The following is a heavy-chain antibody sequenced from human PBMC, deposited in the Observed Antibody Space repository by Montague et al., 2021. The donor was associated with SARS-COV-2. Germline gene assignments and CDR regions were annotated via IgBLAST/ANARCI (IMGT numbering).Heavy chain of an antibody. D-gene: IGHD5-12*01. J-gene: IGHJ4*02. CDR1: GFIFNTYW. CDR2: ISSDETSI. V-gene: IGHV3-74*03. Sequence: SLRLSCAASGFIFNTYWMNWVRQEPGKGLVSISRISSDETSISYADSVKGRFTVFRDNTKNILYLQMNSLRVEDTAVYYCAMGWLPDFWGQGTQVTVSS. CDR3: AMGWLPDF.